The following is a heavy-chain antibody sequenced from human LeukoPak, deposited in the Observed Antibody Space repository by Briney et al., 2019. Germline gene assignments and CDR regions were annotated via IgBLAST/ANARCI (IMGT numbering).Heavy chain of an antibody. D-gene: IGHD1-26*01. V-gene: IGHV3-48*01. CDR3: ARDLVSARSSSSY. Sequence: PGGSLRLSCAASGFTFSSYSMNWVRQAPGKGLEWVSYISSSSSTIYYADSVKGRFTISRDNAKNSLYLQMNSLRAEDTAVYYCARDLVSARSSSSYWGQGTLVTVSS. CDR2: ISSSSSTI. CDR1: GFTFSSYS. J-gene: IGHJ4*02.